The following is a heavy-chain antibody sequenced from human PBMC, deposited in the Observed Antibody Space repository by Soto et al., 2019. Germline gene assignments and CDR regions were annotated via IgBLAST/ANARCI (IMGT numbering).Heavy chain of an antibody. CDR3: TTGYCSGGSCYAPGYFDL. Sequence: EVQLVESGGGLVKPGGSLRLSCAASGFTFSNAWMSWVRQAPGKGLEWVGRIKSKTDGGTTDYAAPVKGRFTISRDDSKNTLYLQMNSLKTEDTAVYYCTTGYCSGGSCYAPGYFDLWGRGTLVTVSS. D-gene: IGHD2-15*01. V-gene: IGHV3-15*01. J-gene: IGHJ2*01. CDR1: GFTFSNAW. CDR2: IKSKTDGGTT.